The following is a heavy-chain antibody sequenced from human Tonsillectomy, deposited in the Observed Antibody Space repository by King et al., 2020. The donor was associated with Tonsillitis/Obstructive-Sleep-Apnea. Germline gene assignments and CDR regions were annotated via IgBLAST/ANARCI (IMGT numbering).Heavy chain of an antibody. CDR3: AKDLNWGSPGYYFDF. J-gene: IGHJ4*02. CDR1: GFTFSSYA. CDR2: IVGAGYST. V-gene: IGHV3-23*04. D-gene: IGHD7-27*01. Sequence: VQLVESGGGLVQPGGSLRLSCAASGFTFSSYAMSWVRQAPGKGLEWVSAIVGAGYSTYYADSVKGRFTISRDNFKNTLFLQMNSLRAEDTAVYYCAKDLNWGSPGYYFDFWGQGTLVTVSS.